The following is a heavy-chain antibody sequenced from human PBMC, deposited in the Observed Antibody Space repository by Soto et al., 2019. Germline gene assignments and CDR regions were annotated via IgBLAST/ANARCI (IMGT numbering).Heavy chain of an antibody. CDR2: IYPGDSDT. J-gene: IGHJ6*03. CDR1: GYAFSDSF. CDR3: ARHGGYSYGYSNPLHMDV. Sequence: GASVKVSCKTSGYAFSDSFIHWLRQAPGHGLEWMGMIIYPGDSDTRYSPSFQGQVTISADKSISTAYLQWSSLKASDTAMYYCARHGGYSYGYSNPLHMDVWGKGTTVTVSS. D-gene: IGHD5-18*01. V-gene: IGHV5-51*01.